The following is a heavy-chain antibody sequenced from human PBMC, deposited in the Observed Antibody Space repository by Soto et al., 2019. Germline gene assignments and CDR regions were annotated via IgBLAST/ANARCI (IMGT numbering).Heavy chain of an antibody. CDR1: GFTFSSYG. Sequence: ESGGGVVQPGRSLRLSCAASGFTFSSYGMHWVRQAPGKGLEWVAVIWYDGSNKYYADSVKGRFTISRDNSKNTLYLQMNSLRAEDTAVYYCARVLAARPYYYYGMDVWGQGTTVTVSS. CDR3: ARVLAARPYYYYGMDV. D-gene: IGHD6-6*01. CDR2: IWYDGSNK. J-gene: IGHJ6*02. V-gene: IGHV3-33*01.